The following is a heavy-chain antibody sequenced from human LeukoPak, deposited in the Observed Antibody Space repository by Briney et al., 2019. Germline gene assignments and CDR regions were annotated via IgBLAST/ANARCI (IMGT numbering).Heavy chain of an antibody. CDR1: GYSFTSYW. D-gene: IGHD3-22*01. CDR2: IYPGDSDT. Sequence: GESLKISCQGSGYSFTSYWIGWVRQMPGKGLEWMGVIYPGDSDTRYSPSFQGQVTISADKSISTAYLQWSSLKASDTAMYYCARSPSGDYYDSSGYYPADYWGQGTLVTVSS. J-gene: IGHJ4*02. CDR3: ARSPSGDYYDSSGYYPADY. V-gene: IGHV5-51*01.